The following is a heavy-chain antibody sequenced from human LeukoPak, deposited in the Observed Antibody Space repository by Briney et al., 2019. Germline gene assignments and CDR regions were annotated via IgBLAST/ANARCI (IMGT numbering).Heavy chain of an antibody. J-gene: IGHJ6*02. V-gene: IGHV3-7*01. D-gene: IGHD2-21*01. Sequence: GGSLRLSCTASEFTFSSYWMSWVRQAPGKGLEWVANIKQDGSEKDHVDSVKGRFTISRDNAKNSLYLQMNNLRAEDTAVYYCARYCGGDCYGMDVGGQGTTVTVSS. CDR1: EFTFSSYW. CDR2: IKQDGSEK. CDR3: ARYCGGDCYGMDV.